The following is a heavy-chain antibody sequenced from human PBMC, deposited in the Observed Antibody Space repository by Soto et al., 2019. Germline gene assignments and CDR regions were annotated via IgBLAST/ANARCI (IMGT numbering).Heavy chain of an antibody. Sequence: SETLSLTCTVSGGSISSGGYYWSWIRQHPGKGLEWIGYIYYSGSTYYNPSLKSRVTISVDTSKNQFSLKLSSVTAADTAVYYCARDTGGYDLYYFDYWGQGTLVTVSS. D-gene: IGHD5-12*01. CDR2: IYYSGST. V-gene: IGHV4-31*03. CDR3: ARDTGGYDLYYFDY. CDR1: GGSISSGGYY. J-gene: IGHJ4*02.